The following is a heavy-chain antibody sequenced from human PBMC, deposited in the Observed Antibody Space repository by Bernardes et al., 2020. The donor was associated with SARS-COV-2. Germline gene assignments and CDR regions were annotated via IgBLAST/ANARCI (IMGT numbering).Heavy chain of an antibody. CDR1: GYTFSGYA. V-gene: IGHV3-30*01. CDR3: ARESIAVAGPNYYYYGMDV. Sequence: GGSLRLSCVVSGYTFSGYAMHWVRQAPGKGLEWLAVISYDGSNKYYADSVKGRITVSRDNNNDTLYLEVNRLRGEDTALYYCARESIAVAGPNYYYYGMDVWGQGTTVTVSS. D-gene: IGHD6-19*01. CDR2: ISYDGSNK. J-gene: IGHJ6*02.